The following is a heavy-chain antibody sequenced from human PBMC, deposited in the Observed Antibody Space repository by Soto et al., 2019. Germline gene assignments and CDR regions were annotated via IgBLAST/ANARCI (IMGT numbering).Heavy chain of an antibody. CDR2: INPSGGST. J-gene: IGHJ3*02. D-gene: IGHD3-9*01. V-gene: IGHV1-46*03. Sequence: VASVKVSCKASGYTFTSYYMHWVRQAPGQGLEWMGIINPSGGSTSYAQKFQGRVTMTRDTSTSTVYMELSSLRSEDTAVYYCARGAYDSWSGYLGASVSFDSRGQGTMVTVSS. CDR3: ARGAYDSWSGYLGASVSFDS. CDR1: GYTFTSYY.